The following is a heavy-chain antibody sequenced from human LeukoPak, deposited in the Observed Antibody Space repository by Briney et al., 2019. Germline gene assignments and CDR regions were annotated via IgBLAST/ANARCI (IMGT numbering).Heavy chain of an antibody. J-gene: IGHJ6*02. D-gene: IGHD6-6*01. Sequence: ASLKVSSMASGGTFSSYAISWVRPAPGQRREWMGRIIPIRGRANYAQNFQGRVTITADKSTSTAYMELSSMRSEDTAVYYCARDRTPSYSSSSYYYYGMDVWGQGTTVTVSS. CDR1: GGTFSSYA. CDR3: ARDRTPSYSSSSYYYYGMDV. V-gene: IGHV1-69*04. CDR2: IIPIRGRA.